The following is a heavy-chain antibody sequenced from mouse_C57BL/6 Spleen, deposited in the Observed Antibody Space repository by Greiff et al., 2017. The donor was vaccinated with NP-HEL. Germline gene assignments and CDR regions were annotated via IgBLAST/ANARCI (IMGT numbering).Heavy chain of an antibody. CDR2: IYPRSGNT. Sequence: QVQLQQSGAELARPGASVKLSCKASGYTFTSYGISWVKQRPGQGLEWIGEIYPRSGNTYYNEKFKGKATLTADKSSSTAYMELRSLTSEDSAVYFCAGVSYGSSYFFDYWGQGTTLTVSS. CDR1: GYTFTSYG. CDR3: AGVSYGSSYFFDY. V-gene: IGHV1-81*01. D-gene: IGHD1-1*01. J-gene: IGHJ2*01.